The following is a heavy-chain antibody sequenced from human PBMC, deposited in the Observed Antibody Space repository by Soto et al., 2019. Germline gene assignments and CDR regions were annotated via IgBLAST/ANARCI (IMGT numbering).Heavy chain of an antibody. CDR2: ISWNSGSI. Sequence: GGSLRLSCAASGFTFDDYAMHWVRQAPGKGLEWVSGISWNSGSIGYADSVKGRFTISRDNAKNSLYLQMNSLRAEDTALYYCAKDRYSSGWSWFDPWGQGTLVTVAS. V-gene: IGHV3-9*01. J-gene: IGHJ5*02. CDR3: AKDRYSSGWSWFDP. CDR1: GFTFDDYA. D-gene: IGHD6-19*01.